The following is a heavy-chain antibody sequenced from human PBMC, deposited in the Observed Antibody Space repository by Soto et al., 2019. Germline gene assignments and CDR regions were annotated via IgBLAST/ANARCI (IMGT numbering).Heavy chain of an antibody. CDR3: ARRGSSSWSPYYYYGMDV. CDR1: GYSFTSYW. CDR2: IDPSDSYT. Sequence: SLKISCKGSGYSFTSYWISWVRQMPGKGLEWMGRIDPSDSYTNYSPSFQGHVTISADKSISTAYLQWSSLKASDTAMYYCARRGSSSWSPYYYYGMDVWGQGTTVTVSS. D-gene: IGHD6-13*01. J-gene: IGHJ6*02. V-gene: IGHV5-10-1*01.